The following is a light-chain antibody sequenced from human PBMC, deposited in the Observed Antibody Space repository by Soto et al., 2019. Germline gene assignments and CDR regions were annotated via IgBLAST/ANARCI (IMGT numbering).Light chain of an antibody. Sequence: QSALTQPRSVSGSPGQSVTIPGTGTTVVVGAYKYVSWYQHYPGEAPKVMIYDVTQRPSGVPDRFSGTKSGNTASLTISGLQAEDEADYYCCSYAGSYTWVFGSGTKVTVL. V-gene: IGLV2-11*01. CDR2: DVT. CDR3: CSYAGSYTWV. CDR1: TVVVGAYKY. J-gene: IGLJ1*01.